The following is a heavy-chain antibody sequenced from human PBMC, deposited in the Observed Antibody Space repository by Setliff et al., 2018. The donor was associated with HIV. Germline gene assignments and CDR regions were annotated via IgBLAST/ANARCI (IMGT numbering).Heavy chain of an antibody. Sequence: GSLRLSCEASGFTVSSSYMAWVRQAPGKGLEWVSTIYSGGSTYHADSVKGRFTLSRDSSKNTLSLQMNSLRPEDTAVYYCARVRLYNAALDYWGQGTLVTVS. J-gene: IGHJ4*02. V-gene: IGHV3-66*02. CDR2: IYSGGST. CDR1: GFTVSSSY. CDR3: ARVRLYNAALDY. D-gene: IGHD3-10*01.